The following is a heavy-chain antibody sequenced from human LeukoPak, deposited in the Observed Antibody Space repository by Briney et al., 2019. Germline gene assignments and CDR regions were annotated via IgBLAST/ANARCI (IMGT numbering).Heavy chain of an antibody. CDR2: IRYDGSKK. J-gene: IGHJ6*03. Sequence: GGSLRLSCAASGFTFSSYGMHWVRQAPGKGLEWVAFIRYDGSKKYYADSVKGRFTISRDNAKNSLNLQMNSLRAEDTAVYYCAREPSRYCSGGSCYYYYYMDVWGKGTTVTVSS. CDR1: GFTFSSYG. D-gene: IGHD2-15*01. CDR3: AREPSRYCSGGSCYYYYYMDV. V-gene: IGHV3-30*02.